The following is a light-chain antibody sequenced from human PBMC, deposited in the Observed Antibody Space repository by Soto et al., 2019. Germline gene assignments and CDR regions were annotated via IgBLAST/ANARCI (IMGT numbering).Light chain of an antibody. V-gene: IGKV3D-11*01. Sequence: EIVMTQSPATLSVSPGEGATLSCRASQGIGDTLAWYQQKPGQTPRLLIYDASKRATGIPARFSGSGSGTDFTLTISSLEPEDFAIYYCQQRDKWPLTFGGGTRVDIK. J-gene: IGKJ4*01. CDR3: QQRDKWPLT. CDR2: DAS. CDR1: QGIGDT.